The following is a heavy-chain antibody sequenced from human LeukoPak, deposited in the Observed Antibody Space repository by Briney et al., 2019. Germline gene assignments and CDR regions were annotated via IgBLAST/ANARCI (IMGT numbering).Heavy chain of an antibody. D-gene: IGHD6-6*01. J-gene: IGHJ4*02. V-gene: IGHV1-69*06. CDR2: IIPIFGTA. CDR3: ARDLGSSSSDDY. Sequence: SVKFSCKASGGTFSSYAISWVRQAPGQGLEWMGGIIPIFGTANYAQKFQGRVTITADKSTSTAYMELSSLRSEDTAVYYCARDLGSSSSDDYWGQGTLVTVSS. CDR1: GGTFSSYA.